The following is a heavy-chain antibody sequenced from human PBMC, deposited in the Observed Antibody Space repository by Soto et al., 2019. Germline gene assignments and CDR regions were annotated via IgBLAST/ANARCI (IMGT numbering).Heavy chain of an antibody. Sequence: PSETLSLTCTVSGGSISSSSYYWSWIRQPPGKGLEWIGYIYYSGSTNYNTSLKSQVTISVDTSKNHFSLKLSSVTAADTAVYYCARRYGGNFDYWGQGTLVTVSS. J-gene: IGHJ4*02. CDR3: ARRYGGNFDY. CDR2: IYYSGST. CDR1: GGSISSSSYY. V-gene: IGHV4-61*01. D-gene: IGHD1-26*01.